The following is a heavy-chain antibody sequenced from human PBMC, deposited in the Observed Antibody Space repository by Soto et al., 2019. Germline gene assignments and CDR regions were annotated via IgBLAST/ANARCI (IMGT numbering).Heavy chain of an antibody. D-gene: IGHD3-16*02. CDR1: GFTFSSYS. CDR3: ATGLVTTFGRVIARA. J-gene: IGHJ5*02. Sequence: GGSLRLSCAASGFTFSSYSMSWVRQAPGKGLEWDSAISGSGASTYYADSVKGRFTISRDNSKNTLYLQMNSLRAEDTAVYYCATGLVTTFGRVIARAWGQGTLVTVSS. CDR2: ISGSGAST. V-gene: IGHV3-23*01.